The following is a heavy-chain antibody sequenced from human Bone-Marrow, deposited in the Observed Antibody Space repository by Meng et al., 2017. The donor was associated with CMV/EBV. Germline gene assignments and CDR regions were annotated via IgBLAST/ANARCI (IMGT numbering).Heavy chain of an antibody. CDR1: GFTFSSYG. CDR2: IRYDGSNK. Sequence: GESLKISCAASGFTFSSYGMHWVRQAPGKGLEWVAFIRYDGSNKYYADSVKGRFTISRDNSKNTLYLQMNSLRAEDTAVYYCAKDLSYYDFWSGYSDWGQGTLVTFSS. CDR3: AKDLSYYDFWSGYSD. V-gene: IGHV3-30*02. D-gene: IGHD3-3*01. J-gene: IGHJ4*02.